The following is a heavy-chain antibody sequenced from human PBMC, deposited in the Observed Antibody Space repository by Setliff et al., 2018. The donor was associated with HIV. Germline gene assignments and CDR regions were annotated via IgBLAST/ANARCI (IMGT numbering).Heavy chain of an antibody. CDR3: HSGYDTEEQSYFDY. CDR1: GFTFDRYW. Sequence: GGSLRLSCAASGFTFDRYWMHWVRQAPGKGLGWVSRVNSDGSSKTYADSVKDRFTISRDNAKNTLYLQMNSLRAEDTGVYYCHSGYDTEEQSYFDYWGQGTLVTVSS. V-gene: IGHV3-74*01. D-gene: IGHD5-12*01. J-gene: IGHJ4*02. CDR2: VNSDGSSK.